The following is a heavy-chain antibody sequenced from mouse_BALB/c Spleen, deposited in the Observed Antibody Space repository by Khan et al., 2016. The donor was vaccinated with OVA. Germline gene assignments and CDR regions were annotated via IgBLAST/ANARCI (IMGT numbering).Heavy chain of an antibody. CDR2: ISYGGGGA. D-gene: IGHD1-1*01. J-gene: IGHJ4*01. CDR1: GFTFSSYT. Sequence: EVELVESGGGLVQPGGSLKLSCAASGFTFSSYTMSWVRQTPEKRLEWVAYISYGGGGAYYPDTVRGRFTISRDNAKNTLYLQMSSLQSEDTAIYYCARPSTTEYDDAMGFWGQGTSVTVSS. CDR3: ARPSTTEYDDAMGF. V-gene: IGHV5-12-2*01.